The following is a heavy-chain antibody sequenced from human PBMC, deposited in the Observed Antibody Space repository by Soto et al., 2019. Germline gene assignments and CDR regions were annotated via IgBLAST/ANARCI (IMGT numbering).Heavy chain of an antibody. CDR1: GGSISSNY. Sequence: SETLSLTCTVSGGSISSNYWTWIRQPPGKGLEWIGYVYNSGSTNYNPSLKSRVTIPEDTSKSQFSLKVNSMTAADTAVYYCARYRREAVAGYTLDNWGQGILVTVSS. D-gene: IGHD6-13*01. J-gene: IGHJ4*02. CDR3: ARYRREAVAGYTLDN. CDR2: VYNSGST. V-gene: IGHV4-59*01.